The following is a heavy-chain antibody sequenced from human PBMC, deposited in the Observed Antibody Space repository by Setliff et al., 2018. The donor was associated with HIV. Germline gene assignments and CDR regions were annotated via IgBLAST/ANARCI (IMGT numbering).Heavy chain of an antibody. CDR2: IYYSGST. D-gene: IGHD3-16*01. CDR3: ARGTLYYDYVWGTPFPFDY. CDR1: GGSISSHF. V-gene: IGHV4-59*11. Sequence: SETLSLTCTVSGGSISSHFWSWIRQPPGKGLEWIGSIYYSGSTNYNPSLKSRVTISVVTSKNQFSLKLSSVTAADTAVYHCARGTLYYDYVWGTPFPFDYWGQGTLVTVSS. J-gene: IGHJ4*02.